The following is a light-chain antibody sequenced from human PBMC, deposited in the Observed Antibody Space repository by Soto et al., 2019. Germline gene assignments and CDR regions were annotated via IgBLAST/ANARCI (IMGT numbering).Light chain of an antibody. Sequence: QSALTQPPSASGSLGQSVTISCTGTSSDVGGYNYVSWHQQHPGKAPKLMIYEVTKRPSWVTDRFSGSKSGNTASLTVSGLQAEDEADYNCSSFAGRGNAVLFGGGTKLTVL. V-gene: IGLV2-8*01. CDR3: SSFAGRGNAVL. J-gene: IGLJ2*01. CDR2: EVT. CDR1: SSDVGGYNY.